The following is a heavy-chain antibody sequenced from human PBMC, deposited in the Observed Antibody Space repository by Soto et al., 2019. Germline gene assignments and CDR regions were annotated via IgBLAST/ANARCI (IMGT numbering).Heavy chain of an antibody. CDR1: GYTFFTYD. V-gene: IGHV1-18*01. D-gene: IGHD5-12*01. Sequence: QVHLVQSGVEVKTPGASVKVSCQASGYTFFTYDISWVRQAPGQGLEWMGWISTYSGDTKYAQKFQGRVTMTTDTSTTTAYLELRSLRSYDTVVYYCARHHGPTTSENWFDPWGQGTLVTVSS. J-gene: IGHJ5*02. CDR2: ISTYSGDT. CDR3: ARHHGPTTSENWFDP.